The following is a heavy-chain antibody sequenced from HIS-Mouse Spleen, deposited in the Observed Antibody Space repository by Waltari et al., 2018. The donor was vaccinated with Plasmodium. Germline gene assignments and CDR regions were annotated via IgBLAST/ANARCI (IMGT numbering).Heavy chain of an antibody. CDR3: ARSIAATVTFYFDY. V-gene: IGHV4-31*03. Sequence: QVQLQESGPGLVKPSQTLSLTCTVSGGSLRSGGYYWSWIRHHPGKGLEWIGYIYYSGSTYYNPSLKSRVTISVDTSKNQFSLKLSSVTAADTAVYYCARSIAATVTFYFDYWGQGTLVTVSS. J-gene: IGHJ4*02. CDR2: IYYSGST. D-gene: IGHD6-13*01. CDR1: GGSLRSGGYY.